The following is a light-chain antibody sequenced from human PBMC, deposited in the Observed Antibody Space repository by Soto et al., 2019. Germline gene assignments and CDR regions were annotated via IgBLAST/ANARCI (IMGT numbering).Light chain of an antibody. CDR1: SSNIGAGYD. V-gene: IGLV1-40*01. Sequence: QSALTQPPSVSGAPGQRVTISCTGSSSNIGAGYDVHWYQQLPGTAPKLLIYGNNNRPSGVPDRFSGSKSGTSASLAITGLQAEDEADYYCQSYDSSLSGYVFGTGTKSPS. CDR2: GNN. CDR3: QSYDSSLSGYV. J-gene: IGLJ1*01.